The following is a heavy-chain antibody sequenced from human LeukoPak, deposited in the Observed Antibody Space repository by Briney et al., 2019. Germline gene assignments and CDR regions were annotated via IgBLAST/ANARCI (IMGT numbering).Heavy chain of an antibody. D-gene: IGHD3-9*01. CDR2: IKQDGSEK. V-gene: IGHV3-7*01. CDR1: GFTFSSYW. Sequence: GGSLRLSCAASGFTFSSYWMSWVRQAPGKGLEWVANIKQDGSEKYYVDSVKGRFTISRDNAKNSLYLQMNSLRAEDTAVYYCARDERYFDWLLLTGDWLDVWGQGTTVTVSS. J-gene: IGHJ6*02. CDR3: ARDERYFDWLLLTGDWLDV.